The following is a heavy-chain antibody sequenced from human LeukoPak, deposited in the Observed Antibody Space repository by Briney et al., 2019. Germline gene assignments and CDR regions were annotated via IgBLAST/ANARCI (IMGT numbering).Heavy chain of an antibody. Sequence: PSETLSLTCTVSGGSISGYYWSWIRQPAGKGLEWIGRIYTSGSTNYNPSLKSRVTMSVDTSKNQFSLKLSSVTAADTAVCYCARGFAQGFTLGAFDIWGQGTMVTVSS. CDR1: GGSISGYY. J-gene: IGHJ3*02. D-gene: IGHD3-16*01. CDR3: ARGFAQGFTLGAFDI. V-gene: IGHV4-4*07. CDR2: IYTSGST.